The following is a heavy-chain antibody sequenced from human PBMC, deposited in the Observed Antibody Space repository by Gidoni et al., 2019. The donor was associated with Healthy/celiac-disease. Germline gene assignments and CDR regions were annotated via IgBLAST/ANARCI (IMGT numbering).Heavy chain of an antibody. Sequence: QVQLVQSGAEVKKPGSSVKVSCKASGGTFRSYAISWVRQAPGQGLEWMGGIIPIVGTANYAQKFQGRVTITADESTSTAYMELSSLRSEDTAVYYCARSDIVVVPAAMSYYYGMDVWGQGTTVTVSS. J-gene: IGHJ6*02. CDR1: GGTFRSYA. D-gene: IGHD2-2*01. CDR3: ARSDIVVVPAAMSYYYGMDV. V-gene: IGHV1-69*01. CDR2: IIPIVGTA.